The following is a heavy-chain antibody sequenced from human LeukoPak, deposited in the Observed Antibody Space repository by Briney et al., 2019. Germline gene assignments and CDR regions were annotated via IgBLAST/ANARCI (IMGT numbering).Heavy chain of an antibody. CDR3: ARERRSSWYYFDY. Sequence: GASVKVSCKASGYTFTGYYMHWVRQAPGQGLEWMGRTIPIFGTANYAQKFQGRVTITTDESTSTAYMELSSLRSEDTAVYYCARERRSSWYYFDYWGQGTLVTVSS. J-gene: IGHJ4*02. V-gene: IGHV1-69*05. D-gene: IGHD6-13*01. CDR1: GYTFTGYY. CDR2: TIPIFGTA.